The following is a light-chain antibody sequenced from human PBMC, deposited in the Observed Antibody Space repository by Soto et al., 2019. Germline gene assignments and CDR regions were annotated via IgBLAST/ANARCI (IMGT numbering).Light chain of an antibody. J-gene: IGKJ4*01. V-gene: IGKV1-33*01. CDR1: QDISNY. Sequence: DIQMTQSPSSLSASVGDRVTITCQASQDISNYLNWFQQTPGKAPKLLIYDASNLETGVPSRFSGSGSETDFTFTISSLQPEDIATYYCQQYNILPLTFGGGTKVAIK. CDR3: QQYNILPLT. CDR2: DAS.